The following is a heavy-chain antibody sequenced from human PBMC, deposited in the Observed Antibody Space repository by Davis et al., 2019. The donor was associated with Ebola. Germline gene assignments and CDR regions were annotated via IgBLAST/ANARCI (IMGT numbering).Heavy chain of an antibody. CDR2: IVVGSGNT. D-gene: IGHD1-14*01. Sequence: SVKVSCKASGGTFSSYAISWVRQAPGQRLEWIGWIVVGSGNTNYAQKFQERVTITRDMSTSTAYMELSSLRSEDTAVYYCAARPRNYYYYGMDVWGQGTTVTVSS. CDR1: GGTFSSYA. CDR3: AARPRNYYYYGMDV. J-gene: IGHJ6*02. V-gene: IGHV1-58*02.